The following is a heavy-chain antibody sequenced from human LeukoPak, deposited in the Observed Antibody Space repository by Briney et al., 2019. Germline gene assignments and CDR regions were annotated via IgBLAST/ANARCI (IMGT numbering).Heavy chain of an antibody. D-gene: IGHD3-3*01. CDR3: SRGSPGDSWSGYYMDV. CDR2: IRSKGYSGTA. J-gene: IGHJ6*03. Sequence: PGGSLRLSCAASGFTFSSYAMSWVRQAPGKGLEWVSFIRSKGYSGTAEYAASVKGRFTISRDDSKSIAYLQMNSLKTEDTAVYYCSRGSPGDSWSGYYMDVWGKGTTVTVSS. CDR1: GFTFSSYA. V-gene: IGHV3-49*04.